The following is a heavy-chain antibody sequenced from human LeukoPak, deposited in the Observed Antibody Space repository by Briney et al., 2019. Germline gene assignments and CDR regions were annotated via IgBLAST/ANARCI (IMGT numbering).Heavy chain of an antibody. J-gene: IGHJ4*02. CDR2: IYYSGST. Sequence: PSETLSLTCTVSGGSISSYYWSWIRQPPGKGLEWIGYIYYSGSTNYNPSLKSRVTISVDTSKNQFPLKLSSVTAADTAVYYCARDPGRRDGYSYFDYWGQGTLVTVSS. D-gene: IGHD5-24*01. CDR3: ARDPGRRDGYSYFDY. CDR1: GGSISSYY. V-gene: IGHV4-59*12.